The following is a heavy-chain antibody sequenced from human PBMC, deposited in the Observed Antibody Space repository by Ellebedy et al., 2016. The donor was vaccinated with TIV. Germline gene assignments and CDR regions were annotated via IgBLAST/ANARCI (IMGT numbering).Heavy chain of an antibody. CDR2: IEQYGSGK. V-gene: IGHV3-7*03. CDR3: ARGLTGDYGAFDL. J-gene: IGHJ3*01. D-gene: IGHD4-17*01. Sequence: GESLKISCADSGFTFHTYAMSWVRQAPGKGLEWVANIEQYGSGKYYVDSVKGRFTISRDDANNLLYLQLNTLRAEDTALYYCARGLTGDYGAFDLWGQGTMVTVSS. CDR1: GFTFHTYA.